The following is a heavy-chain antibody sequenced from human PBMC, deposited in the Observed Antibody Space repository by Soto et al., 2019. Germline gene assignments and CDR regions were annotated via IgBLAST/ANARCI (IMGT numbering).Heavy chain of an antibody. CDR3: ARHIXSVIEYSSSSLGYYFDY. D-gene: IGHD6-6*01. J-gene: IGHJ4*02. Sequence: SETLSLTCTVSGGSISISSYYWGWIRQPPGKGLEWIGSIYYSGSTYYNPSLKSRVTISVDTSKNQFSLKLSSVTAADTAVYYCARHIXSVIEYSSSSLGYYFDYWGQGTLVTVSS. V-gene: IGHV4-39*01. CDR2: IYYSGST. CDR1: GGSISISSYY.